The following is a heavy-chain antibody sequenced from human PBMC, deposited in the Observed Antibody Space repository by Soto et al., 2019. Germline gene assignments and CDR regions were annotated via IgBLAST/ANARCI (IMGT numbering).Heavy chain of an antibody. Sequence: SVKVSCKASGGTFSSYTISWVRQAPGQGLEWMGRIIPILGIANYAQKFQGRVTITADKSTSTAYMELSSLRSEDTAVYYCARGIRAEVATIDYWGQGTLVTVSS. J-gene: IGHJ4*02. CDR3: ARGIRAEVATIDY. D-gene: IGHD5-12*01. CDR1: GGTFSSYT. CDR2: IIPILGIA. V-gene: IGHV1-69*02.